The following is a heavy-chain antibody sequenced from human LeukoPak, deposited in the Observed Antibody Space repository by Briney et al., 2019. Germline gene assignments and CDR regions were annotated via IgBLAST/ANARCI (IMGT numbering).Heavy chain of an antibody. CDR2: FYYSGST. CDR3: ARGPLRGWFDP. Sequence: SETLSLTCTVSGGSLSSRRYYWGWIRQPPGKGLEGIGSFYYSGSTYYNPSLKRRVTISVDTSKSQFSLDLSSVTAADTAVYYCARGPLRGWFDPWGQGTLVTVSS. J-gene: IGHJ5*02. V-gene: IGHV4-39*07. D-gene: IGHD5-12*01. CDR1: GGSLSSRRYY.